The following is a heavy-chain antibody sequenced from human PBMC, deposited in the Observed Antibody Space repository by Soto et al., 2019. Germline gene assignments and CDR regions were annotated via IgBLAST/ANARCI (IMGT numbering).Heavy chain of an antibody. CDR2: ISSSGSTI. D-gene: IGHD5-12*01. Sequence: GGSLRLSCAASGFTFSSYEMNWVRQAPGKGLEWVSYISSSGSTIYYADSVKGRFTISRDNAKNSLYLQMNSLRAEDTAVYYCARDDPVEMATCGYWGRGTLVTVSS. CDR1: GFTFSSYE. V-gene: IGHV3-48*03. J-gene: IGHJ4*02. CDR3: ARDDPVEMATCGY.